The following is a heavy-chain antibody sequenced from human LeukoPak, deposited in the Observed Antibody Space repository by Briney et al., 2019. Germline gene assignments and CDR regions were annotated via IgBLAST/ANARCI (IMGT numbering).Heavy chain of an antibody. Sequence: SETLSLTCAVYGGSFSGYYGSWIRQPPGKGLEWIGEINHSGSTNYNPSLKSRVTISVDTSKNQFSLKLSSVTAADTAVYYCASPGYTQRGYSSRGYFDYWGQGTLVTVSS. CDR2: INHSGST. CDR3: ASPGYTQRGYSSRGYFDY. CDR1: GGSFSGYY. J-gene: IGHJ4*02. V-gene: IGHV4-34*01. D-gene: IGHD5-18*01.